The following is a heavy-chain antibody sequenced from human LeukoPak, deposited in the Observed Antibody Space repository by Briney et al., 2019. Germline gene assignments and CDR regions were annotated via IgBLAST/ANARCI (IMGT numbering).Heavy chain of an antibody. D-gene: IGHD3-22*01. Sequence: PGGSLRLSCAASGFTFNRYWMSWVRQAPGKELQWVANIKQDGSAKYYVDSVKGRFTISRDNAKNSLYLQMNSLRAEDTGVYYCAREHPYYYDSSGTALMAEIKYYFDYWGQGTLVTVSS. J-gene: IGHJ4*02. CDR3: AREHPYYYDSSGTALMAEIKYYFDY. CDR2: IKQDGSAK. V-gene: IGHV3-7*01. CDR1: GFTFNRYW.